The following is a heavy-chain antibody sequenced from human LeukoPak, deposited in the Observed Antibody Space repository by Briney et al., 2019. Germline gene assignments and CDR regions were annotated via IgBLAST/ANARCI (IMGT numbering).Heavy chain of an antibody. D-gene: IGHD1-26*01. V-gene: IGHV3-21*01. CDR2: ISSSSSYI. CDR1: GFTFSSYS. CDR3: ARVDGSTGHDAFDI. J-gene: IGHJ3*02. Sequence: NSGGSLRLSCAASGFTFSSYSMNWVRQAPGKGLEWVSSISSSSSYIYYADSVKGRFTISRDNAKNSLYLQMNSLRAEDTAVYYCARVDGSTGHDAFDIWGQGTMVTVSS.